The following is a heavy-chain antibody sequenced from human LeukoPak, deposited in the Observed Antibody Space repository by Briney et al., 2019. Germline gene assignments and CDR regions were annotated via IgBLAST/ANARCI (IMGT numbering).Heavy chain of an antibody. D-gene: IGHD3-22*01. Sequence: ASVKVSRKVSGYTLTELSMHWVRRAPGKGLERMGGFDPEDGETICAQKFQGRVTMTEDTSTDTAYMELSSLRSEDTAVYYCATVYYYYDSSGTRFDYWGQGTLVTVSS. J-gene: IGHJ4*02. CDR3: ATVYYYYDSSGTRFDY. V-gene: IGHV1-24*01. CDR1: GYTLTELS. CDR2: FDPEDGET.